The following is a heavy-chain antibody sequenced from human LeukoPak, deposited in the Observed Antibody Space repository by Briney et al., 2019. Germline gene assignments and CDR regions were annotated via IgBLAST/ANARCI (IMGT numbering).Heavy chain of an antibody. J-gene: IGHJ4*02. CDR1: GLMFSNYG. D-gene: IGHD3-22*01. CDR3: ATLYDSAGYYRTPNDS. V-gene: IGHV3-23*01. CDR2: ITGSGTT. Sequence: GGSLRLSCAASGLMFSNYGMNWVRLAPGKGLEWVSGITGSGTTYYADSVKGRFSISRDNSKSTLFLQMNSLRAEDTAMYYCATLYDSAGYYRTPNDSWGQGTLVTVSS.